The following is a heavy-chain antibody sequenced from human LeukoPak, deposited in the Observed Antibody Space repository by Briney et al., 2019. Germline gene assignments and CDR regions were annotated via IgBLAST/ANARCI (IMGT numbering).Heavy chain of an antibody. D-gene: IGHD5-12*01. CDR2: ISGSGGST. Sequence: GGSLRLSCAASGFSFSTYNMNWVRQAPGKGLEWVSAISGSGGSTYYADSVKGRFTISRDNSKNTLYLQMNSLRAEDTAVYYCAKDPGPDSGYDSDYWGQGTLVTVSS. J-gene: IGHJ4*02. CDR3: AKDPGPDSGYDSDY. V-gene: IGHV3-23*01. CDR1: GFSFSTYN.